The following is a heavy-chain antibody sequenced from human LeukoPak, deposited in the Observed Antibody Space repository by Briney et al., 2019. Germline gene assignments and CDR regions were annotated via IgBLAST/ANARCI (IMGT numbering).Heavy chain of an antibody. Sequence: GGSLRLSCAASEFTFSSYELNWVCQAPGKGLEWVSYISDIGTTQHYADSVKGRFTISRDNAKNSLYLQMNSLTAEDTAVYYCARDRSKVTAYDDALDIWGQGTMVIVSS. CDR1: EFTFSSYE. D-gene: IGHD2-21*02. CDR3: ARDRSKVTAYDDALDI. J-gene: IGHJ3*02. V-gene: IGHV3-48*03. CDR2: ISDIGTTQ.